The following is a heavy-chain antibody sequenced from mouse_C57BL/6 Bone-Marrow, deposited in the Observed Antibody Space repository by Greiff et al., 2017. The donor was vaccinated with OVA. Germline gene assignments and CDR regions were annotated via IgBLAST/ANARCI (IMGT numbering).Heavy chain of an antibody. V-gene: IGHV1-55*01. J-gene: IGHJ2*01. D-gene: IGHD1-1*01. CDR1: GYTFTSYW. Sequence: VKLQQPGAELVKPGASVKMSCKASGYTFTSYWITWVKQRPGQGLEWIGDIYPGSGSTNYNEKFKGKATLTVDTSSSTAYMQLSSLTSEDSAVYYCRVITTVVATGDYWGQGTTLTVSS. CDR2: IYPGSGST. CDR3: RVITTVVATGDY.